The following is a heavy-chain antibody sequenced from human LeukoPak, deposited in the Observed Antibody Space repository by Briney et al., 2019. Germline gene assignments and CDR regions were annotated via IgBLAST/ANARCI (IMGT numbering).Heavy chain of an antibody. J-gene: IGHJ4*02. V-gene: IGHV3-7*04. CDR2: IKYDGSEK. D-gene: IGHD2-15*01. CDR3: AKDCSGGSCYDY. Sequence: GGSLRLSCAASGFTFSDYYMDWVRQAPGKGLEWVANIKYDGSEKYYVDSVRGRFTIYRDNAKNSLYLQMNSLTPEDTAVYFCAKDCSGGSCYDYWGQGTLVTVSS. CDR1: GFTFSDYY.